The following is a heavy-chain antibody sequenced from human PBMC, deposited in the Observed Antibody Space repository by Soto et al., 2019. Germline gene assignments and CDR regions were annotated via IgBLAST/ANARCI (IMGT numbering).Heavy chain of an antibody. V-gene: IGHV3-74*03. Sequence: EVQLVESGGDLIQPGGSLRLSCAASGFTFSGHWMHWVRQVPGKGLAWVSRINTDGGSSAYADSVKGRFTISRDNAKNTLYLQMNGLRAEDTAVYYCAREAGYCSRTSCYRRAFDTWGQGTTVTVS. CDR2: INTDGGSS. J-gene: IGHJ3*02. CDR3: AREAGYCSRTSCYRRAFDT. CDR1: GFTFSGHW. D-gene: IGHD2-2*01.